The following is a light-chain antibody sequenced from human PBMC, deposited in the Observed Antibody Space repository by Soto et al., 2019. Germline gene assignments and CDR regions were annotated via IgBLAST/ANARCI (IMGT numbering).Light chain of an antibody. J-gene: IGLJ1*01. V-gene: IGLV2-14*01. CDR2: DVS. Sequence: QSVLTQPASVSGSPVQSITISCTGTSSDVGGYNYVSWYQQHPGKAPKLMIYDVSNRPSGVSNRFSGSKSGNTASLTISGLQAEDEADYYCGSYTSSSTHVFGTGTKVTVL. CDR1: SSDVGGYNY. CDR3: GSYTSSSTHV.